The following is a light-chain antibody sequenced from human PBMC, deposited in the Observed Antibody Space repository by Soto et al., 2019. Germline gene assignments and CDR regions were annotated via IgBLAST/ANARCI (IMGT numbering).Light chain of an antibody. J-gene: IGKJ5*01. Sequence: EIVLTQSPGTLSVSPRERATLSCRASQSVAGSYLAWYQQKPGQAPGLLIYGASTRATAIPARVTGSWSGTDRTRTISRLEHEDCAVYYCHHYGGSPITFGQGTRLEIK. CDR2: GAS. CDR3: HHYGGSPIT. V-gene: IGKV3-20*01. CDR1: QSVAGSY.